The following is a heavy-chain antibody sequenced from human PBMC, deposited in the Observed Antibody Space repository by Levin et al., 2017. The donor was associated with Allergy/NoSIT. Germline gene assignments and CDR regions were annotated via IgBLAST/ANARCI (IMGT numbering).Heavy chain of an antibody. CDR2: ISYDGSNK. D-gene: IGHD6-13*01. J-gene: IGHJ4*02. CDR1: GFTFSSYG. V-gene: IGHV3-30*18. Sequence: GESLKISCAASGFTFSSYGMHWVRQAPGKGLEWVAVISYDGSNKYYADSVKGRFTISRDNSKNTLYLQMNSLRAEDTAVYYCANSIAAAVIFDYWGQGTLVTVSS. CDR3: ANSIAAAVIFDY.